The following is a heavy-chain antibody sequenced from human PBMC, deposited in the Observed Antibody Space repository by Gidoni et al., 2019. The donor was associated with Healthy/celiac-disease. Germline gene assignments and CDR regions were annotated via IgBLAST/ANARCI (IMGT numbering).Heavy chain of an antibody. J-gene: IGHJ4*02. Sequence: EVQLVESGGGLVKPGGSLRLSCAASGFTFSNAWMSWVRQAPGKGLEWVGRIKSKTDGGTTDYAAPVKGRFTISRDDSKNTLYLQMNSLKTEDTAVYYCTTDRGAHWGRFDYWGQGTLVTVSS. CDR3: TTDRGAHWGRFDY. D-gene: IGHD7-27*01. CDR1: GFTFSNAW. V-gene: IGHV3-15*01. CDR2: IKSKTDGGTT.